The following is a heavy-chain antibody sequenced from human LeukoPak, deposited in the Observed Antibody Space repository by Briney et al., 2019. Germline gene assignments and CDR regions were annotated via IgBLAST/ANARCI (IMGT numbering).Heavy chain of an antibody. Sequence: SETLSLTCAVYGGSFSGYYWSWIRQPPGKGLEWIGEINHSGSTNYNPSLKSRVTISVDTSKNQFSLKLSSVTAADTAVYYCARGAPNYSGYVLDAFDIWGQGTMVTVSS. CDR1: GGSFSGYY. J-gene: IGHJ3*02. CDR2: INHSGST. V-gene: IGHV4-34*01. CDR3: ARGAPNYSGYVLDAFDI. D-gene: IGHD5-12*01.